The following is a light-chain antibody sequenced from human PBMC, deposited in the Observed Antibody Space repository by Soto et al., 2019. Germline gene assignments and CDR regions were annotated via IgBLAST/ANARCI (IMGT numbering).Light chain of an antibody. Sequence: AIRMTQSPSSLSASTGDRVTITCRASQGISSYLAWYQQKPGKAPKLLIYAASTLQSGVPSRFSGSGSGTDFTLTISCLQSEDFATYYCQHYYTTPRTFGQGTKLEIK. J-gene: IGKJ2*01. CDR3: QHYYTTPRT. V-gene: IGKV1-8*01. CDR2: AAS. CDR1: QGISSY.